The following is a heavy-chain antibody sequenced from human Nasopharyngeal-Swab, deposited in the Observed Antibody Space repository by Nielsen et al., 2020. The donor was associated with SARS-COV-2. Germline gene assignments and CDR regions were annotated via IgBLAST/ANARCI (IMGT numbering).Heavy chain of an antibody. CDR2: VHWDDEK. J-gene: IGHJ4*02. Sequence: RQAPGKALEWLALVHWDDEKRYSPSLKSRLTITKDTSKNQVVLTMTNVDPVGTATYYCARGYQLIRGFDYWGQGTLVTVSS. CDR3: ARGYQLIRGFDY. D-gene: IGHD2-2*01. V-gene: IGHV2-5*02.